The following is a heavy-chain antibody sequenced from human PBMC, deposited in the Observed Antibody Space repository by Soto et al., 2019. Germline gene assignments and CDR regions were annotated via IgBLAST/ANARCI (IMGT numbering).Heavy chain of an antibody. CDR3: TADVRSTAVYVFDP. Sequence: GGSLRLSCAASGFTFSKAWMSWVRQAPGKGPEWVGRVKSKTDGETTGYAAPVRGRFTISRDDSKNMLYLQMNSLKTEDTALYYCTADVRSTAVYVFDPWGQGTLVTVSS. J-gene: IGHJ5*02. CDR1: GFTFSKAW. V-gene: IGHV3-15*01. CDR2: VKSKTDGETT. D-gene: IGHD2-8*01.